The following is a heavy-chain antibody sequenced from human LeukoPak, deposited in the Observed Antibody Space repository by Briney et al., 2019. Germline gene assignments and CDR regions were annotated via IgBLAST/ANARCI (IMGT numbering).Heavy chain of an antibody. CDR2: INPNSGGT. CDR3: ASQSYDSSGYYFWFDP. Sequence: ASVKVSCKASGYTFTGYYMHWVRQAPGQGLEWMGWINPNSGGTNYAQKLQGRVTMTTDTSTSTAYMELRSLRSDDTAVYYCASQSYDSSGYYFWFDPWGQGTLVTVSS. V-gene: IGHV1-2*02. CDR1: GYTFTGYY. D-gene: IGHD3-22*01. J-gene: IGHJ5*02.